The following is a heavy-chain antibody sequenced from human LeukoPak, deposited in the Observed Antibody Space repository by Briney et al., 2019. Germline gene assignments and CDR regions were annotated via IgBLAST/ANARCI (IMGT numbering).Heavy chain of an antibody. CDR1: GGSISSYY. Sequence: SETLSLTCTVSGGSISSYYWSWIRQPPGKGLEWIGYIYYSGSTNYNPSLKSRVTISVDTSKNQFSLKLSSVTAADTAVYYCARSYTQVYYFDYWGQGTLVTVSS. CDR3: ARSYTQVYYFDY. J-gene: IGHJ4*02. CDR2: IYYSGST. D-gene: IGHD3-16*01. V-gene: IGHV4-59*01.